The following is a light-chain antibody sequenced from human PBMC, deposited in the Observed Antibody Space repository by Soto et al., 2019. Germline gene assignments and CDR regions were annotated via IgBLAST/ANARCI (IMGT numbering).Light chain of an antibody. Sequence: QSVLTQPPSASGTPGQRVTISCSGSSSNIGSNTVNWYQQLPGTAPKLLIYSNNQRPSGVPDRFSGSKSGTSASLAISGLQYEDEADYYCAAWDDSLNGHVVIGGGTKLTVL. CDR1: SSNIGSNT. CDR3: AAWDDSLNGHVV. J-gene: IGLJ2*01. CDR2: SNN. V-gene: IGLV1-44*01.